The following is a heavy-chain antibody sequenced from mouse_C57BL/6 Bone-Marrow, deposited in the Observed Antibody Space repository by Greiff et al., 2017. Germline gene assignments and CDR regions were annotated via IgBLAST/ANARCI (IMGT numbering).Heavy chain of an antibody. V-gene: IGHV1-47*01. CDR3: ARGITTVVATDWYFGV. J-gene: IGHJ1*03. D-gene: IGHD1-1*01. CDR2: FHPYNDDT. CDR1: GYTFTTYP. Sequence: VQLQQSGAELVKPGASVKMSCKASGYTFTTYPIEWMKQNHGKSLEWIGNFHPYNDDTKYNEKFKGKATLSVEKSSSKVYLELSRLTSDESAVYYCARGITTVVATDWYFGVWGTGTTVTVSS.